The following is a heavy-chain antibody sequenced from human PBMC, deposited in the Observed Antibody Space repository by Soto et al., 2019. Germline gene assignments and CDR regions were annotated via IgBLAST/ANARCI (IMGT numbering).Heavy chain of an antibody. V-gene: IGHV4-30-4*01. CDR3: ARTRATGGTFFFDN. D-gene: IGHD1-26*01. CDR1: GDSISSDDYY. J-gene: IGHJ4*02. CDR2: IFYSVST. Sequence: SETLSLTCTISGDSISSDDYYWSWIRQPPGKGLEWIGYIFYSVSTYYNPSLKSRITISVDTSKNQFSLKLSSVTAADTAVFYCARTRATGGTFFFDNWGQXTVVTVSS.